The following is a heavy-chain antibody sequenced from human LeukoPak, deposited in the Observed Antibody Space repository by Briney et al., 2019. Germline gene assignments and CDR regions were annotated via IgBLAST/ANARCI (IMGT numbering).Heavy chain of an antibody. Sequence: PSETLSLTCSVSGASISSGGYSWNWIRQSPGKGLEWIGYMYQSGSAYYNPSLKSRVTISPDRSKNHFSLKLSSVTAADTAVYYCARDQAGYYYYYGMDVWGQGTTVTVSS. CDR3: ARDQAGYYYYYGMDV. CDR2: MYQSGSA. J-gene: IGHJ6*02. CDR1: GASISSGGYS. V-gene: IGHV4-30-2*06.